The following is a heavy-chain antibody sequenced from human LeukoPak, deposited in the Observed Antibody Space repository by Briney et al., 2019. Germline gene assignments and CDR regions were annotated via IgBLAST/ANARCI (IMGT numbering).Heavy chain of an antibody. D-gene: IGHD6-19*01. Sequence: GGSLRLSCAASGFTFSSYAMSWVRQAPGKGLEWVAVISYDGSNKYYADSVKGRFTISRDNSKNTLYLQMNSLRAEDTAVYYCARDPGVYSGWYFDYWGQGTLVTVSS. CDR2: ISYDGSNK. J-gene: IGHJ4*02. CDR3: ARDPGVYSGWYFDY. CDR1: GFTFSSYA. V-gene: IGHV3-30*04.